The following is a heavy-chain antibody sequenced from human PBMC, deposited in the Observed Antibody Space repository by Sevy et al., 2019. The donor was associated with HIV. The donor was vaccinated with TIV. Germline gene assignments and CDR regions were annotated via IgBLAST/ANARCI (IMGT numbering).Heavy chain of an antibody. CDR3: ARAFTGGYPQPFDY. CDR1: GFTFSSHA. CDR2: ISDSGTTT. J-gene: IGHJ4*02. V-gene: IGHV3-23*01. Sequence: GGSLRLSCAASGFTFSSHAMSWVRQAPGKGLEWVSAISDSGTTTYYKDSVKGRFTISRDNSKNTLYLQMDGLRAEDTAIYYGARAFTGGYPQPFDYWGQGTLVTVSS. D-gene: IGHD1-26*01.